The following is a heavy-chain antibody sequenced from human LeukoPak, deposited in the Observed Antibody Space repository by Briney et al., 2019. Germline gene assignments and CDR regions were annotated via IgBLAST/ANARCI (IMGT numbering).Heavy chain of an antibody. Sequence: ASVKVSCKASGYTFTGYYMHWVRQAPGQGLEWMGWINPNSGGTNYAQKFQGRVTMTRDTSISTAYMELSRLRSDDTAVYYCARDYEGDIVVVPAADYWSQGTLVTVSS. CDR3: ARDYEGDIVVVPAADY. CDR2: INPNSGGT. CDR1: GYTFTGYY. V-gene: IGHV1-2*02. J-gene: IGHJ4*02. D-gene: IGHD2-2*01.